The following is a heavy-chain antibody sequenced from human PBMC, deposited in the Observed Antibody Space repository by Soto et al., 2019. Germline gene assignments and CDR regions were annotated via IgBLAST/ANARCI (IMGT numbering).Heavy chain of an antibody. D-gene: IGHD3-22*01. J-gene: IGHJ4*02. CDR3: ARVLDYYDSSGYHRYFDY. V-gene: IGHV4-31*03. CDR1: GGSISSGGYY. Sequence: QVQLQESGPGLVKPSQTLSLTCTVSGGSISSGGYYWSWIRQHPGKGLEWIGYIYYSGSTYYNPXXKSRVTISVDXXKXQXXLKLSSVTAADTAVYYCARVLDYYDSSGYHRYFDYWGQGTLVTVSS. CDR2: IYYSGST.